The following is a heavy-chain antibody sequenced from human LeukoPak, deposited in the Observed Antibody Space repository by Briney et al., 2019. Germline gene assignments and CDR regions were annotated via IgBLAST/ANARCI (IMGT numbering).Heavy chain of an antibody. CDR1: GFTFSSYA. D-gene: IGHD3-3*01. Sequence: AGGSLRLSCAASGFTFSSYAMSWVRQAPGKGLEWVSGISGSGGSTYYADSVKGRFTISRDNSKNTLYLQMNSLRAEDTAVYYCAKDARVGVVIIPYYYYYYGMDVWGQGTTVTVSS. J-gene: IGHJ6*02. CDR3: AKDARVGVVIIPYYYYYYGMDV. V-gene: IGHV3-23*01. CDR2: ISGSGGST.